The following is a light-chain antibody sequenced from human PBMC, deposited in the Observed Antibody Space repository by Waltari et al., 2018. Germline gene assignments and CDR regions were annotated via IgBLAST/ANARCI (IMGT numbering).Light chain of an antibody. V-gene: IGKV1-39*01. CDR1: QSISSY. CDR3: QQSYSSFS. Sequence: DIQMTHSPSSLSASVGNRVTITCRASQSISSYVSWYQRKPGKAPKLLIYDTSTLQSGVPSRFSGSSSGTYCTLTISILQPEDFATYWCQQSYSSFSFGGGTKVEIK. CDR2: DTS. J-gene: IGKJ4*02.